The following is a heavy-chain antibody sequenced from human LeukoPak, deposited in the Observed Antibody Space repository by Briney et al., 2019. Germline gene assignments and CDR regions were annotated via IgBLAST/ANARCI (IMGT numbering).Heavy chain of an antibody. Sequence: SETLSLTCTASGDSIRSYYWSWIRQPPGKGLEWIGYIYYNGNTNYNPSLKSRVTISVDTSKSQFSLKLSSVTAADTAVYYCARYGMATIQFFDYWGQGTLFTVSS. CDR1: GDSIRSYY. J-gene: IGHJ4*02. CDR3: ARYGMATIQFFDY. CDR2: IYYNGNT. D-gene: IGHD5-24*01. V-gene: IGHV4-59*01.